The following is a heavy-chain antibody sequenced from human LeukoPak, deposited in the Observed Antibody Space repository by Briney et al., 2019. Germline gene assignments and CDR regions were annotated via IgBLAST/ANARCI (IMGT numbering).Heavy chain of an antibody. Sequence: SETLSLTSTVSGGSISSYYWSWIRQPPGRGLEWIGYIYYSGSTNYNPSLKSRVTISVDTSKNQFSLKLSSVTAADTAVYYCAGERLYYDSSGYAYWGQGTLVTVSS. CDR2: IYYSGST. CDR1: GGSISSYY. V-gene: IGHV4-59*01. CDR3: AGERLYYDSSGYAY. J-gene: IGHJ4*02. D-gene: IGHD3-22*01.